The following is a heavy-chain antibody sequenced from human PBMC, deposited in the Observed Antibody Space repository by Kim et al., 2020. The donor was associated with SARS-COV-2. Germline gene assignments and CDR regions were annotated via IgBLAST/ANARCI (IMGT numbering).Heavy chain of an antibody. CDR2: IWYDGSNK. D-gene: IGHD4-17*01. J-gene: IGHJ4*02. Sequence: GGSLRLSCAASGFTFSSYGMHWVRQAPGKGLEWVAVIWYDGSNKYYADSVKGRFTISRDNSKNTLYLQMNSLRAEDTAVYYCAKDSNDDYGDHQLGYWGQGTLVTVSS. CDR3: AKDSNDDYGDHQLGY. CDR1: GFTFSSYG. V-gene: IGHV3-33*06.